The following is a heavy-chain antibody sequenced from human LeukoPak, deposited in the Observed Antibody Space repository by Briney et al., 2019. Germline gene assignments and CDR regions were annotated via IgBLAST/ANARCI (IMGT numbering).Heavy chain of an antibody. J-gene: IGHJ4*02. CDR3: ARGRYLTTLGGAAAGFLDY. CDR1: GGSFSGYY. Sequence: SETLSLTCGVYGGSFSGYYWNWIRQSPGKGLEWIGEINHSGSTNYNPSLKSRVTTSVDTSQKQFSLRLTSVRAADTAVYYCARGRYLTTLGGAAAGFLDYWGQGTVVTVSS. D-gene: IGHD6-13*01. CDR2: INHSGST. V-gene: IGHV4-34*01.